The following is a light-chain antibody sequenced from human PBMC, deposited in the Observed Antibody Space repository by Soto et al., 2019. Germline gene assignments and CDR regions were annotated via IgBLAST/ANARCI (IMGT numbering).Light chain of an antibody. CDR3: CSYAGSFYV. Sequence: QSVLTQPASVSGSPGQSITISCTGTNRDVGNYNLVSWYQQHPGKAPKLMIYEDTKRPSGVSNRFSGSKSGNTASLTISALQAEDEADYYCCSYAGSFYVFGTGPKVTV. V-gene: IGLV2-23*01. CDR2: EDT. J-gene: IGLJ1*01. CDR1: NRDVGNYNL.